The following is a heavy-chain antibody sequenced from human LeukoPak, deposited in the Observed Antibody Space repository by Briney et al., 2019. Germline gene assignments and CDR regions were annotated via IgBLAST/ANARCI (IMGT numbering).Heavy chain of an antibody. Sequence: GGSLRLSCAVSGFTFDDYAMHWVRQVPGKGLEWVSGINWNSDSIGYADSVQGRFTTSRDNAKNSLYLQMNSLTAEDTAVHYCVRSYHPGGWFDPWGQGTLVTVSS. CDR3: VRSYHPGGWFDP. CDR2: INWNSDSI. D-gene: IGHD2-21*01. J-gene: IGHJ5*02. V-gene: IGHV3-9*01. CDR1: GFTFDDYA.